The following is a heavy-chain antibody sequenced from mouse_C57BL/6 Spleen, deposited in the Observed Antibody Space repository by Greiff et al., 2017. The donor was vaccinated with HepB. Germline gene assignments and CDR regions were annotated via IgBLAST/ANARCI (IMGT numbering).Heavy chain of an antibody. D-gene: IGHD1-1*01. Sequence: VQRVESGAELVRPGTSVKMSCKASGYTFTNYWIGWAKQRPGHGLEWIGDIYPGGGYTNYNEKFKGKATLTADKSSSTAYMQFSSLTSEDSAIYYCARRGVVATDAMDYWGQGTSVTVSS. CDR1: GYTFTNYW. J-gene: IGHJ4*01. CDR2: IYPGGGYT. CDR3: ARRGVVATDAMDY. V-gene: IGHV1-63*01.